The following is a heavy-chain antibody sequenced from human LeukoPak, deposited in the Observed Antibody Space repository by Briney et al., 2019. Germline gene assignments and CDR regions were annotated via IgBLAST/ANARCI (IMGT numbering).Heavy chain of an antibody. CDR1: GGSISSHY. V-gene: IGHV4-59*06. CDR2: IYYSGST. Sequence: SETLSLTCTVSGGSISSHYWSWIRQHPGKGLEWIGYIYYSGSTYYNPSLKSRVTISADTSKNQFSLKLISVTTADTAVYYCARARSAAGNFDYWGQGTLVTVSS. J-gene: IGHJ4*02. CDR3: ARARSAAGNFDY. D-gene: IGHD6-13*01.